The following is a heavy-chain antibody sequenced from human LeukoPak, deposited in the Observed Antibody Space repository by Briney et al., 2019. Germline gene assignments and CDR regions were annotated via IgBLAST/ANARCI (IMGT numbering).Heavy chain of an antibody. J-gene: IGHJ3*02. CDR1: GYSISSGYY. CDR3: ARLDGSTAHGAFDI. Sequence: ASETLSLTCAVSGYSISSGYYWGWIRQPPGKGLEWIGSIYHSGSTYYNPSLKSRVTISVDTSKNQFSLKLSSVTAADTAVYYCARLDGSTAHGAFDIWGQGTMVTVSS. V-gene: IGHV4-38-2*01. CDR2: IYHSGST.